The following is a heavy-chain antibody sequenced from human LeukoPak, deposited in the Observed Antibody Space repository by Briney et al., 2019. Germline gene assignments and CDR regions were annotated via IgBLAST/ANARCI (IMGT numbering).Heavy chain of an antibody. D-gene: IGHD1-26*01. J-gene: IGHJ4*02. CDR2: IYYSGST. CDR3: ARQKWELLRYFDY. V-gene: IGHV4-39*01. CDR1: GGSISSSSYY. Sequence: PSETLSLTCTVSGGSISSSSYYWGWIRQPPGKGLEWIGSIYYSGSTYYNPSLKSRVTISVDTSKNQFSLKLSSVTAADTAVYYCARQKWELLRYFDYWGQGTLVTVSS.